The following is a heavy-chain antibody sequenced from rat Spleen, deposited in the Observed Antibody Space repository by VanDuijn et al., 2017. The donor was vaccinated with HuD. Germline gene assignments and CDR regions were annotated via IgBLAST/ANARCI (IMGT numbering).Heavy chain of an antibody. D-gene: IGHD1-2*01. CDR1: GFTFSDYN. J-gene: IGHJ3*01. CDR2: IIYDGSRT. CDR3: ATPYYSSSNWFAY. V-gene: IGHV5S10*01. Sequence: EVQLVESGGGLVQPGRSLKLSCAASGFTFSDYNMAWVRQAPKKGLEWVATIIYDGSRTYYRDSVKGRFTISRDNAKSTLYLQMDSRRSEDTATYYCATPYYSSSNWFAYWGQGTLVTVSS.